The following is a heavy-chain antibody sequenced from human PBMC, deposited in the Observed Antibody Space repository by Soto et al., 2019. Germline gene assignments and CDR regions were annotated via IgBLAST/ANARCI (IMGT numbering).Heavy chain of an antibody. CDR3: ARGSGYYYWDDY. Sequence: ASVKVSCKASGYTFTSYAMHWVRQAPGQRLEWMGWINAGNGNTKYSQKFQGRVTITRDTSASTAYMELSSLRTEDTAVYYCARGSGYYYWDDYWGQGTLVTVSS. CDR1: GYTFTSYA. CDR2: INAGNGNT. D-gene: IGHD3-22*01. J-gene: IGHJ4*02. V-gene: IGHV1-3*01.